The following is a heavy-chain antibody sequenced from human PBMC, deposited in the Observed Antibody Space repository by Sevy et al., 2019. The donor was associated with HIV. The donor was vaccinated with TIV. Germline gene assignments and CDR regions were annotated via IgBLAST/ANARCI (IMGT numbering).Heavy chain of an antibody. CDR2: IKEDGSQT. D-gene: IGHD7-27*01. V-gene: IGHV3-7*01. CDR1: GFTFSQSW. Sequence: GESLKISCAASGFTFSQSWMTWVRQAPGKGLEWVANIKEDGSQTNYVESLKGRFTISRDNAKKSVYLQMNSLRAEDTAVYYCAKEFWGPEYWGKGTLVTVS. J-gene: IGHJ4*02. CDR3: AKEFWGPEY.